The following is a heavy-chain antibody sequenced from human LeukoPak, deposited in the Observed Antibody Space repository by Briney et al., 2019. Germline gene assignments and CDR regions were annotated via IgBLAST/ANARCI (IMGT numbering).Heavy chain of an antibody. D-gene: IGHD3-3*01. Sequence: KASETLSLTCTVSGGSISSYYRSWIRQPPGKGLEWIGYIYYSGSTNYNPSLKSRVTISVDTSKNQFSLKLSSVTAADTAVYYCARGLESEYFQHWGQGTLVTVSS. CDR2: IYYSGST. CDR3: ARGLESEYFQH. J-gene: IGHJ1*01. CDR1: GGSISSYY. V-gene: IGHV4-59*01.